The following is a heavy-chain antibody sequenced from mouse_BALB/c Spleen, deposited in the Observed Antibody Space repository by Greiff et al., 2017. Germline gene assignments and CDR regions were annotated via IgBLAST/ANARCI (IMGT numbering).Heavy chain of an antibody. V-gene: IGHV1-15*01. Sequence: VQLQQSGAELVRPGASVTLSCKASGYTFTDYEMHWVKQTPVHGLEWIGAIDPETGGTAYNQKFKGKATLTADKSSSTAYMELRSLTSEDSAVYYCTRNPYGSSYWYFDVWGAGTTVTVSS. CDR1: GYTFTDYE. J-gene: IGHJ1*01. CDR3: TRNPYGSSYWYFDV. CDR2: IDPETGGT. D-gene: IGHD1-1*01.